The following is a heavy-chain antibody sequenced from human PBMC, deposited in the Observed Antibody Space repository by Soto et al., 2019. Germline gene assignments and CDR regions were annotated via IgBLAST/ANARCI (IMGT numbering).Heavy chain of an antibody. Sequence: QVQLVESGGGVVQPGRSLRLSCAATGFTFSSYGMHWVRQAPGKGLEWVAVISYDGSNKYYADSVKGRFTISRDNSKNTLYLQMNSLRAEDTAVYYCAKGFYANINWYFDLWGRGTLVTVSS. D-gene: IGHD3-16*01. V-gene: IGHV3-30*18. J-gene: IGHJ2*01. CDR2: ISYDGSNK. CDR3: AKGFYANINWYFDL. CDR1: GFTFSSYG.